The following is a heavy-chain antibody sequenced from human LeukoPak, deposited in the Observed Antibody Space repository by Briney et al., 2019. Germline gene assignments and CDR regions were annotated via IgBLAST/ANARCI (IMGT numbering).Heavy chain of an antibody. CDR2: INPNSGGT. CDR1: EYTFTGYY. Sequence: ASVKVSCKASEYTFTGYYMHWVRQAPGQGLEWMGWINPNSGGTNYAQKFQGRVTMTRDTSISTAYMELSRLRSDDTAVYYCARDPTGRIAAAGMDYWGQGTLVTVSS. J-gene: IGHJ4*02. V-gene: IGHV1-2*02. D-gene: IGHD6-13*01. CDR3: ARDPTGRIAAAGMDY.